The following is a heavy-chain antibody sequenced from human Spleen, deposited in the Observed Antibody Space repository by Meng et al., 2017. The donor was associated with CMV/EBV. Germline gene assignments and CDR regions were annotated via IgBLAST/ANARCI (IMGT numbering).Heavy chain of an antibody. J-gene: IGHJ4*02. CDR1: GFTFSGYA. CDR2: ISYDGSNK. D-gene: IGHD4-17*01. Sequence: LRITCAASGFTFSGYAMHWVREATGKGLEWVAVISYDGSNKYYADSVKGRFTSSRDNSKNTLYLQMNSLRAEDTAVYYCAGEDTGFDYWGQGTLVTVSS. CDR3: AGEDTGFDY. V-gene: IGHV3-30*04.